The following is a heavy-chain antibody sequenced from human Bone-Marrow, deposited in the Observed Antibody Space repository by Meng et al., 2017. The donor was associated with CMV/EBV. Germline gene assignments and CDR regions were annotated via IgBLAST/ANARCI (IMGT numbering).Heavy chain of an antibody. CDR1: GGSVTTNY. J-gene: IGHJ6*02. CDR3: ASRSPAALYYYYYYGMDV. Sequence: VSLRLSCDVYGGSVTTNYWNWIRQSPGKGLEWIGYIYYSGSTNYNPSLKSRVTISVDTSKNQFSLKLSSVTAADTAVYYCASRSPAALYYYYYYGMDVWGQGTTVTVSS. V-gene: IGHV4-59*02. CDR2: IYYSGST. D-gene: IGHD2-2*01.